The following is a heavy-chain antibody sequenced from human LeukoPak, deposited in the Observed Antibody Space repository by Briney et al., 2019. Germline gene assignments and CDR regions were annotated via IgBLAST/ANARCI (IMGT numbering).Heavy chain of an antibody. D-gene: IGHD5-18*01. CDR2: IYYSGDT. CDR3: PRSSPRYSYGAASLREFDP. V-gene: IGHV4-59*01. J-gene: IGHJ5*02. Sequence: PSETLSLTCTVSDGSISGYSWSWIRQPPGKGLEWIGYIYYSGDTNYNPSLKSRVTLSLDTSRNQLSLQLTSVTTADTAVYYCPRSSPRYSYGAASLREFDPWGQGTLVTVSS. CDR1: DGSISGYS.